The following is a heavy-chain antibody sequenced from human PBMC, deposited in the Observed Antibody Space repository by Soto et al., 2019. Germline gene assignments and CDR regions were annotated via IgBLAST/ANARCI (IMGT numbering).Heavy chain of an antibody. V-gene: IGHV4-39*01. CDR2: IYYSGNA. CDR1: GATINRGSYY. CDR3: VRASTLDY. Sequence: QLQLQESGPGLVKPPETLSLTCSVSGATINRGSYYWGWVRQPPGKGLEWIGSIYYSGNAYYSPSLKNRVTISVDTSKNQFSLKVNSVTSAYTAVYYCVRASTLDYWGQGILVTVSS. J-gene: IGHJ4*02.